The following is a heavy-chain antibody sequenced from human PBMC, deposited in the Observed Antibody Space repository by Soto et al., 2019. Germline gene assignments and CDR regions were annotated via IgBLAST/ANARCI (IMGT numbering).Heavy chain of an antibody. CDR3: MRDARPYSIYRGGGLGL. J-gene: IGHJ1*01. Sequence: QAQLVESGGGVVQPGRSLRLSCVLSGFIFSDYAMHWVRQTPGKGLEWVAIVSSDGRQKFYTDSVKGRFTISKEFSNNTLFLQVNSLRPEDSGTYFCMRDARPYSIYRGGGLGLWGQGTLVTVSS. CDR2: VSSDGRQK. CDR1: GFIFSDYA. D-gene: IGHD4-4*01. V-gene: IGHV3-30*03.